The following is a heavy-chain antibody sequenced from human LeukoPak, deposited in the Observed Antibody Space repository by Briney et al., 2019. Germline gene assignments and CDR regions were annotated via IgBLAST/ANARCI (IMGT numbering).Heavy chain of an antibody. Sequence: GGSLRLSCAASGFTFSSYEVNWVRQAPGKGLEWVSYISPSGSTIYYADSVKGRFTISRDNAKNSLFLQMNSLRAEDTAVYYCAGESGTRNCFDYWGQGTLVTVSS. CDR3: AGESGTRNCFDY. D-gene: IGHD3-10*01. V-gene: IGHV3-48*03. CDR2: ISPSGSTI. CDR1: GFTFSSYE. J-gene: IGHJ4*02.